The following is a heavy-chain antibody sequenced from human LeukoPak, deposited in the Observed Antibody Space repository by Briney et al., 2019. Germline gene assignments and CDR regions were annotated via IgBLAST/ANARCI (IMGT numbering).Heavy chain of an antibody. Sequence: SETLSLTCAVYGGSFSGYYWSWIRQPPGKGLEWIGEINHSGSTNYNPSLKSRVTISVDKSKNQFSLKLSSVTAADTAVYYCASVAVGGGAFDIWGQGTMVTVSS. CDR1: GGSFSGYY. D-gene: IGHD6-19*01. CDR2: INHSGST. V-gene: IGHV4-34*01. J-gene: IGHJ3*02. CDR3: ASVAVGGGAFDI.